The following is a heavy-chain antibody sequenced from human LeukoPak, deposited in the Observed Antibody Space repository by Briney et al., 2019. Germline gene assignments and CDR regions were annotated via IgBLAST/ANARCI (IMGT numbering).Heavy chain of an antibody. CDR1: GGSFSGYY. CDR2: INHSGST. V-gene: IGHV4-34*01. CDR3: ATSTTVTTFDY. J-gene: IGHJ4*02. Sequence: SETLSLTCAVYGGSFSGYYWSWIRQPPGKGLEWIGEINHSGSTNYNPSLKSRVPISVDTSKNQFSLKLSSVTAADTAVYYCATSTTVTTFDYWGQGTLVTVSS. D-gene: IGHD4-11*01.